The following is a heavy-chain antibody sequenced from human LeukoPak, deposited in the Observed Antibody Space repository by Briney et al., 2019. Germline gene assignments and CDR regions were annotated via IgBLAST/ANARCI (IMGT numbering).Heavy chain of an antibody. CDR1: GYTFTSYY. CDR2: INPSGGST. V-gene: IGHV1-46*01. CDR3: ARDGFVSKSVENMVKSVNPIWY. D-gene: IGHD5-18*01. J-gene: IGHJ4*02. Sequence: ASVTVSCTASGYTFTSYYMHWVRQAPGQGLEWMGLINPSGGSTGYAQKFQGRVTMTRDTSTSTVYMELSSLRSEDTAVYYCARDGFVSKSVENMVKSVNPIWYWGQGTLVTVSS.